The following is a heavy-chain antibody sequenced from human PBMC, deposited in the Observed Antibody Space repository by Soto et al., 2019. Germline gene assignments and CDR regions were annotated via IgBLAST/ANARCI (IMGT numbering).Heavy chain of an antibody. Sequence: WGVLRLSCAASGCTFSSYAMRWVRQAPGKGLEWVAVISYDGSNKYYADSVKGRFTISRDNSKNTLYLQMNSLRAEDTAVYYCARDLYDFWSGYYHYYYYGKDVWGQGTTVTVSS. CDR1: GCTFSSYA. CDR2: ISYDGSNK. V-gene: IGHV3-30-3*01. CDR3: ARDLYDFWSGYYHYYYYGKDV. D-gene: IGHD3-3*01. J-gene: IGHJ6*02.